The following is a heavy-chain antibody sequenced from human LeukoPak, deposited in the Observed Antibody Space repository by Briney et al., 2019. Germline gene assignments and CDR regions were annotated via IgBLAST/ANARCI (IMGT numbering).Heavy chain of an antibody. CDR1: GGSISSYY. CDR3: ARGLGFGESSYYYYYMDV. CDR2: IYYSGST. J-gene: IGHJ6*03. D-gene: IGHD3-10*01. Sequence: PSETLSLTCTVSGGSISSYYWSWIRQPPGKGLEWIGYIYYSGSTNYNPSLKSRVTISVDTSKNQFSLKLSSVTAADTVVYYCARGLGFGESSYYYYYMDVWGKGTTVTVSS. V-gene: IGHV4-59*01.